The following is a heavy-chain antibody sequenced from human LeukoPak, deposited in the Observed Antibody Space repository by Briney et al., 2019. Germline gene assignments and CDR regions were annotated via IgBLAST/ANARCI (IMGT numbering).Heavy chain of an antibody. V-gene: IGHV3-30*02. D-gene: IGHD4-23*01. J-gene: IGHJ3*02. CDR1: GFTFSSYG. CDR3: AKDYGGNPRAFDI. CDR2: IRYDGSNK. Sequence: PGGSLRLSCAASGFTFSSYGMHWVRQAPGKGLEWVAFIRYDGSNKYYADSVKGRFTISRDNSKNTLYLQMNSLRAEDTAVYYCAKDYGGNPRAFDIWGQGTMVTVSS.